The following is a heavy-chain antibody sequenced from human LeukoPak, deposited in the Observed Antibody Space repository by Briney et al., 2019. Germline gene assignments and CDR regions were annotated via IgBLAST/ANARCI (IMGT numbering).Heavy chain of an antibody. V-gene: IGHV3-48*02. CDR2: IISSSGTI. J-gene: IGHJ4*02. Sequence: PGGSLRLSCAASGFTFSSYSMNWVRQAPGKGLEWISYIISSSGTIYYADSVKGRFTISRDNAKNSLYLQMNSLRDEDTAVYYCARVICSGNSCYHFDHWGQGTLVTVS. CDR1: GFTFSSYS. CDR3: ARVICSGNSCYHFDH. D-gene: IGHD2-15*01.